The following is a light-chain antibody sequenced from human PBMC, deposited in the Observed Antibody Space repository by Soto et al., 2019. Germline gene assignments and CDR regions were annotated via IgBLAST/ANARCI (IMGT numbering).Light chain of an antibody. CDR2: YDS. V-gene: IGLV3-21*04. CDR3: QVWDSSSDHHYV. J-gene: IGLJ1*01. Sequence: SYELTQPPSVSVAPGKTARITCGGNNIGSKSVHWYQQKPGQAPVLVIYYDSDRPSGIPERFSGSNSGNTATLIISRVEAGDEADYYCQVWDSSSDHHYVFGTGTKVTVL. CDR1: NIGSKS.